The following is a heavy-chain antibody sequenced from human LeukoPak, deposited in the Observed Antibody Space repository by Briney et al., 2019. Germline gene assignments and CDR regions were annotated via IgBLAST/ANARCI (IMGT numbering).Heavy chain of an antibody. CDR2: ISSSGSTI. V-gene: IGHV3-48*04. J-gene: IGHJ3*02. D-gene: IGHD1-26*01. CDR1: GFTFSSYS. Sequence: PGGSLRLSCAASGFTFSSYSMNWVRQAPGKGLEWVSYISSSGSTIYYADSVKGRFTISRDNAKNSLYLQMNSLRAEDTAVYYCARESGSYFSAFDIWGQGTMVTVSS. CDR3: ARESGSYFSAFDI.